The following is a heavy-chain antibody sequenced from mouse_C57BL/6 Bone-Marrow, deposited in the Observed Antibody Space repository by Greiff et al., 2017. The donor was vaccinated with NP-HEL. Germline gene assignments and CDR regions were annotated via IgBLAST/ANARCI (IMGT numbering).Heavy chain of an antibody. V-gene: IGHV14-4*01. Sequence: EVQLQQSGAELVRPGASVKLSCTASGFNIKDDYMHWVKQRPEQGLEWIGWIDPENGDTEYASKFQGKATITADTSSNTAYLQLSSLTSEDTAVYYCTSYSNYVGFDYWGQGTTLTVSS. CDR2: IDPENGDT. CDR1: GFNIKDDY. J-gene: IGHJ2*01. CDR3: TSYSNYVGFDY. D-gene: IGHD2-5*01.